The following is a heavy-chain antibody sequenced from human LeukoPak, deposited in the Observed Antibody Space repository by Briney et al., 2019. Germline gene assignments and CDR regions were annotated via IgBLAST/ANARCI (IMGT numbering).Heavy chain of an antibody. D-gene: IGHD2-15*01. CDR3: AMLGLANDY. CDR1: GGSISSSSYY. CDR2: IYYSGST. J-gene: IGHJ4*02. Sequence: SETLSLTCTVSGGSISSSSYYWGWIRQPPGKGLEWIESIYYSGSTYYNPSLKSRVTISVDTSKNQFSLKLSSVTAADTAVYYCAMLGLANDYWGQGTLVTVSS. V-gene: IGHV4-39*01.